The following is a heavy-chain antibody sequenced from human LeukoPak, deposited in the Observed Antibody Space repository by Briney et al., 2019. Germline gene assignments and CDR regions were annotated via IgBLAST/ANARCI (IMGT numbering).Heavy chain of an antibody. D-gene: IGHD5-12*01. Sequence: GGTLTLSCAASGFTFSSYSMHWVRQAPGTGLERVAVISNDGSNKYYADSVKGRFTIARDNSKNTLYLQMNSLRAEDTAVYYCAKGKYSGYDLEPENFDYWGQGTLVTVSS. J-gene: IGHJ4*02. CDR3: AKGKYSGYDLEPENFDY. V-gene: IGHV3-30*18. CDR2: ISNDGSNK. CDR1: GFTFSSYS.